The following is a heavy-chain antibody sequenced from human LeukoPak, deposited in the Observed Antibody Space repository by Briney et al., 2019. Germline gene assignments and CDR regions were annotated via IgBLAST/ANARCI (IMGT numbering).Heavy chain of an antibody. V-gene: IGHV3-7*01. CDR1: GFTSSSYW. CDR2: IKQDGSEK. J-gene: IGHJ6*03. CDR3: ASRHSSSWYYYYYYMDV. Sequence: GGSLRLSCVASGFTSSSYWMSWVRQAPGKGLEWVANIKQDGSEKYYVDSVKGRFTISRDNAKNSLYLQMNSLRAEDTAVYYCASRHSSSWYYYYYYMDVWGQGTLVTVSS. D-gene: IGHD6-13*01.